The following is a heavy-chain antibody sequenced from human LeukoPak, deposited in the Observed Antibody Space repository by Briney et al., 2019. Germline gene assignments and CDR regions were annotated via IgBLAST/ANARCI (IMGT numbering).Heavy chain of an antibody. J-gene: IGHJ4*02. D-gene: IGHD4-17*01. Sequence: SQTLSLTCAISGDSVSSNSAAWNWIRQSPSRGLEWLGRTYYRSKWYNDYAVSVKSRITINPDTSKNQFSLQLTSVTPEDTAVYYCAREWPDYGDYLAPFYYFDYWGQGTLVTVSS. CDR2: TYYRSKWYN. CDR3: AREWPDYGDYLAPFYYFDY. CDR1: GDSVSSNSAA. V-gene: IGHV6-1*01.